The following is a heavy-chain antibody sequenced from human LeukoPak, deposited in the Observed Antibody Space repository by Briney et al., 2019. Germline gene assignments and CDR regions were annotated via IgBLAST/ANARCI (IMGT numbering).Heavy chain of an antibody. J-gene: IGHJ6*02. V-gene: IGHV4-39*02. D-gene: IGHD4-23*01. Sequence: SETLSLTCIVSGGSISSISSNNYHWGWIRQPPGKGLEWIGSIYYSGSTYYNPSLKSRVTISVDTSKNQFSLKLSYVTAADTALYYCAREMGVVTAHGIDVWGQGTTVTVSS. CDR3: AREMGVVTAHGIDV. CDR1: GGSISSISSNNYH. CDR2: IYYSGST.